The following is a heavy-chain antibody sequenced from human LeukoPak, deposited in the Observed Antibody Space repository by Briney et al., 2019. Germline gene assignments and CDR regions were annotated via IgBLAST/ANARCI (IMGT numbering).Heavy chain of an antibody. J-gene: IGHJ3*02. CDR3: ARDGVLRSHGAFDI. Sequence: GGSLRLSCAASGFTFSSYWMHWVRQAPGKGLEWVSDISSSGSIIHYADSVKGRFTISRDNAKNSLYLQMNSLRAEDTAVYYCARDGVLRSHGAFDIWGQGTMVTVSS. CDR1: GFTFSSYW. CDR2: ISSSGSII. D-gene: IGHD4-17*01. V-gene: IGHV3-48*04.